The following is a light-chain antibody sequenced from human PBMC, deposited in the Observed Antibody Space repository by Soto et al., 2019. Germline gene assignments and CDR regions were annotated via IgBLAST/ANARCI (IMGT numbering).Light chain of an antibody. V-gene: IGLV3-21*02. CDR1: SVGDKS. CDR2: DDS. Sequence: SYELTQPPSVSVAPGQTARITCGGHSVGDKSVHWYQQKPGQAPVLVVYDDSDRPSGIPERFSGSNSINTATLTISRVEAGDEADYYCHVWVSSSDHVVFGGGTKVTVL. J-gene: IGLJ2*01. CDR3: HVWVSSSDHVV.